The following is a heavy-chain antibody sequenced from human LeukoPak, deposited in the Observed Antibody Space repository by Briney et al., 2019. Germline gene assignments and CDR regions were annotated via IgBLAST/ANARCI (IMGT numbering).Heavy chain of an antibody. CDR1: GFIFSSFS. J-gene: IGHJ4*02. CDR3: ARGDKSSGWYFFDY. CDR2: ITGSSSYI. D-gene: IGHD6-19*01. Sequence: PGGSLRLSCAASGFIFSSFSMNWVRLAPGKGLEWVSSITGSSSYIYYADSVKGRFTISRDNTKNSLYLQMNSLRAEDTGVYYCARGDKSSGWYFFDYWGQGTLVTVSS. V-gene: IGHV3-21*01.